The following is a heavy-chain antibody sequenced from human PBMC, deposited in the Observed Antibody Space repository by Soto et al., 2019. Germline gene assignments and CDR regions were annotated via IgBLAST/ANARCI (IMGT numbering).Heavy chain of an antibody. V-gene: IGHV3-74*01. CDR1: GFTFSNYW. CDR3: VRDLSHCGEGVCSS. D-gene: IGHD2-21*01. Sequence: EVQLVESGGGLIQPGGSLRLSCAASGFTFSNYWMNWVRQVPGKGLVWVSRLSPDGSITKYADSVRGRFTISRDNAKNTVYLQMNSLRDEDTAVYFCVRDLSHCGEGVCSSWGRGTLVTVSS. J-gene: IGHJ4*02. CDR2: LSPDGSIT.